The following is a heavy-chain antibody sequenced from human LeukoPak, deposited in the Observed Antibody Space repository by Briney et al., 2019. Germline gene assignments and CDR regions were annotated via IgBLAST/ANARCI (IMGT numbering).Heavy chain of an antibody. CDR2: ISGSGGST. CDR1: AFTLSSYA. CDR3: AKEPWYCYDSSGYGHY. D-gene: IGHD3-22*01. V-gene: IGHV3-23*01. J-gene: IGHJ4*02. Sequence: GGSLRLSCAASAFTLSSYAMSWVRQAPGKGLEWVSAISGSGGSTYYADSVKGRFTISRDNSKNTLYLQMNSLRAEDTAVYYCAKEPWYCYDSSGYGHYWVQGTLVTVSS.